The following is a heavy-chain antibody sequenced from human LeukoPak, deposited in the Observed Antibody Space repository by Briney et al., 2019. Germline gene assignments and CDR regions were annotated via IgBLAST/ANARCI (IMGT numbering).Heavy chain of an antibody. V-gene: IGHV1-2*02. Sequence: GASVKVSCKASGYTFTGYYMHWVRQAPGQGLEWMGWINPKRGDTNYAQKFQGRVAMTRDTSISTVYMELSRLRSDDTAVYYCARDLRIAAGPENWFDPWGQGTLVTVSS. CDR3: ARDLRIAAGPENWFDP. CDR1: GYTFTGYY. J-gene: IGHJ5*02. CDR2: INPKRGDT. D-gene: IGHD6-6*01.